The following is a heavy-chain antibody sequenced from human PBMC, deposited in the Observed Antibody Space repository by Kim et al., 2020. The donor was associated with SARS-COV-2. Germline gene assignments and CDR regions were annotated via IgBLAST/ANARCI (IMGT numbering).Heavy chain of an antibody. V-gene: IGHV3-30*18. D-gene: IGHD1-26*01. CDR2: ISYDGSNK. CDR1: GFTFSSYG. Sequence: GGSLRLSCAASGFTFSSYGMHWVRQAPGKGLEWVAVISYDGSNKYYADSVKGRFTISRDNSKNTLYLQMNSLRAEDTAVYYCAKVRWELLLDYWGQGTLVTVSS. J-gene: IGHJ4*02. CDR3: AKVRWELLLDY.